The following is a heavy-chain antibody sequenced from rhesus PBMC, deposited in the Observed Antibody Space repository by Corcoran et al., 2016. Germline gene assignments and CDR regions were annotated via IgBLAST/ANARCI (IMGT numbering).Heavy chain of an antibody. CDR2: FYGSGGNT. CDR3: ARDIVGTGRAFDF. D-gene: IGHD1-44*01. V-gene: IGHV4-160*01. J-gene: IGHJ3*01. Sequence: QVQLQESGPGLVKPSETLSLTCAVSGGSISSNYWSWIRQAPGKGLEWIGRFYGSGGNTAYNPALKGRVTISTDTSKNQFSLKRGSVTAADTAVYYCARDIVGTGRAFDFWGQGLRVTVSS. CDR1: GGSISSNY.